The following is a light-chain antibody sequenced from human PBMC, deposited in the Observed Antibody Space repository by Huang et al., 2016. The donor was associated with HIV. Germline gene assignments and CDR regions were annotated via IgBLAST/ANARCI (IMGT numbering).Light chain of an antibody. CDR1: QSISTY. CDR2: AAS. J-gene: IGKJ4*01. Sequence: DIQMTQPPYYLSASVGDRVTITCRASQSISTYLNWYQQKPGKAPKLLIYAASSLQSGVPSRFSGSGSGTDFTLTISSLQPEDFATFYCQQSFSTPLTFGGGTKVEIK. CDR3: QQSFSTPLT. V-gene: IGKV1-39*01.